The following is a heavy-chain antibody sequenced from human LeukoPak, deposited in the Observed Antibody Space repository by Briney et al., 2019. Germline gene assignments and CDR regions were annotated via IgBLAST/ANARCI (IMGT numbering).Heavy chain of an antibody. D-gene: IGHD3-22*01. V-gene: IGHV1-69*13. Sequence: SVKVSCKASGGTFSSYAISWVRQAPGQGLEWMGGITPIFGTANYAQKFQGRVTITADESTSTAYMELSSLRSEDTAVYYCARAYYDSSGYYYEYYFDYWGQGTLVTVSS. J-gene: IGHJ4*02. CDR3: ARAYYDSSGYYYEYYFDY. CDR1: GGTFSSYA. CDR2: ITPIFGTA.